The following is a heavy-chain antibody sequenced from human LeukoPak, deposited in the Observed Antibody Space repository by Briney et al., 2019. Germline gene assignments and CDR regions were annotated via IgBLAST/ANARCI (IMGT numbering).Heavy chain of an antibody. J-gene: IGHJ5*02. CDR2: IYYSGST. D-gene: IGHD3-10*01. CDR3: ARHLWFGEPQFDP. CDR1: GGSISSYY. V-gene: IGHV4-59*08. Sequence: SETLSLTCTVSGGSISSYYWSWIRQPPGKGLEWIGYIYYSGSTNYNPSLKSRVTISVDTSKNQFSLKLSSVTAADTAVYYCARHLWFGEPQFDPWGLGTLVTVSS.